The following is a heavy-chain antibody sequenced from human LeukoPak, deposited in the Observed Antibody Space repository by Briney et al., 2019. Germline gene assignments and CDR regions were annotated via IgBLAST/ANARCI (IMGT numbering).Heavy chain of an antibody. CDR1: GFTFSSYW. Sequence: GGSLRLSCAASGFTFSSYWMHWVRQAPGKGLVWVSRINSDGSSTSYADSVKGRFTISRDNAKNTLYLQMNSLRAEDTAVYYCARVGRDIRGAFDIWGQGTMVTVSS. CDR3: ARVGRDIRGAFDI. V-gene: IGHV3-74*01. CDR2: INSDGSST. D-gene: IGHD3-9*01. J-gene: IGHJ3*02.